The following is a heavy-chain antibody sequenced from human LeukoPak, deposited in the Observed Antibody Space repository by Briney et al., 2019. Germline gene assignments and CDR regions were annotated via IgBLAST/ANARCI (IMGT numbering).Heavy chain of an antibody. D-gene: IGHD6-13*01. CDR3: ARMNPIAAAEETSYYFDY. CDR1: GGTFSSYA. CDR2: IIPIFGTA. Sequence: SVKVFCKASGGTFSSYAISWVRQAPGQGLEWMGGIIPIFGTANYAQKFQGRVTITADESTSTAYMELSSLRSEDTAVYYCARMNPIAAAEETSYYFDYWGQGTLVTVSS. J-gene: IGHJ4*02. V-gene: IGHV1-69*13.